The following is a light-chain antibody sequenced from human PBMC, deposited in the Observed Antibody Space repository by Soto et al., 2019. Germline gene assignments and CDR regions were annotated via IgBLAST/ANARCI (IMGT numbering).Light chain of an antibody. CDR2: EVS. J-gene: IGLJ2*01. V-gene: IGLV2-18*02. CDR1: SSDVGSYNR. Sequence: QSALTQPPSVSGSPGQSVSISCTGTSSDVGSYNRVSWYQQPPGTAPKLMIYEVSNRPSGVPDRFSGSKSGNTASLTISGLQAEDEADCYCSSYTSSNTLLFGGGTKLTVL. CDR3: SSYTSSNTLL.